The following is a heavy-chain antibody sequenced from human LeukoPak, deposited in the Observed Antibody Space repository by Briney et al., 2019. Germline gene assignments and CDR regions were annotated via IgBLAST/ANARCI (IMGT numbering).Heavy chain of an antibody. J-gene: IGHJ4*02. D-gene: IGHD6-6*01. CDR1: GGSISSHY. V-gene: IGHV4-59*11. Sequence: KTSETLSLTCTVSGGSISSHYWSWIRQPPGKGLEWIGYIYYSGSTNYNPSLKSRVTISVDTSKNQFSLKLSSVTAADTAVYYCARSLLGYSSSWVDYWGQGTLVTVSS. CDR3: ARSLLGYSSSWVDY. CDR2: IYYSGST.